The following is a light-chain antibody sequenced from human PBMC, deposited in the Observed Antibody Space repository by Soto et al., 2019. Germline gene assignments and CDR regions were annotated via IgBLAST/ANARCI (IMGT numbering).Light chain of an antibody. CDR3: QQSYSTQYT. CDR1: QSISSY. J-gene: IGKJ2*01. CDR2: AAS. Sequence: DIQMTQSPSALSASVGDRFTITCRASQSISSYLNWYQQKPGKAPNLLIYAASSLQSGVPSRFSGSGSGTDFTLTISSLQPEDFATYYCQQSYSTQYTFGQGTKVDIK. V-gene: IGKV1-39*01.